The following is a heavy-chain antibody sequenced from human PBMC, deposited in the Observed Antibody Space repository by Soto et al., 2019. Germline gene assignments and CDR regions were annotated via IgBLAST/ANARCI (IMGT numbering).Heavy chain of an antibody. J-gene: IGHJ4*02. CDR1: GYTFTGYY. D-gene: IGHD1-1*01. CDR3: ARASKSTTPDFDY. Sequence: GASVKVSCKASGYTFTGYYIHWVRQAPGQGLEWMGWINPNSGVTNYALKFQGWVTMTRGTSISTAYMELSRLRSDDTAMYYCARASKSTTPDFDYWGQGTLVTVSS. CDR2: INPNSGVT. V-gene: IGHV1-2*04.